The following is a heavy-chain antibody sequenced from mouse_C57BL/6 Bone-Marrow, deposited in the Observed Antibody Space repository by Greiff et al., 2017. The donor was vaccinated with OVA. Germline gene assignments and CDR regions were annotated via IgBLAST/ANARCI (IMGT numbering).Heavy chain of an antibody. Sequence: EVHLVESGGDLVKPGGSLKLSCAASGFTFSSYGMSWVRQTPDKRLEWVATISSGGSYTYYTDSVKGRFTFSRDNAKNTLYLQMSSLKSEDTAMYYCARHLLGYFDVWGTGTTVTVSS. CDR1: GFTFSSYG. CDR3: ARHLLGYFDV. D-gene: IGHD2-1*01. CDR2: ISSGGSYT. V-gene: IGHV5-6*01. J-gene: IGHJ1*03.